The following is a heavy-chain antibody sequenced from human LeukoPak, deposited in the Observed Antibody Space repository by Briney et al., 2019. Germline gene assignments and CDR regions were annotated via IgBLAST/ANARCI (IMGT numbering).Heavy chain of an antibody. J-gene: IGHJ4*02. CDR3: AKARTYQIAVAGTY. D-gene: IGHD6-19*01. V-gene: IGHV3-23*01. CDR2: ITTSGST. Sequence: PGGSLRLSCAASGLTASHNVNNAMSWVRHAPGKGLGWVSGITTSGSTYYADSVKGRFTISRDNSKNTLYLQMNSLRVEDTAVYYCAKARTYQIAVAGTYWGQGTLVTVSS. CDR1: GLTASHNVNNA.